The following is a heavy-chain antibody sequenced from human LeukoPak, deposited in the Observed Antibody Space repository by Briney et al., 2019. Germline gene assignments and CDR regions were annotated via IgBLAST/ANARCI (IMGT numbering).Heavy chain of an antibody. V-gene: IGHV4-39*01. CDR3: ARQRSQWLVPDYGMDV. J-gene: IGHJ6*02. CDR1: GDSISSNSHY. D-gene: IGHD6-19*01. CDR2: LYYSGST. Sequence: PSETLSLTCTVSGDSISSNSHYWGWIRQPPGKGLEWIGTLYYSGSTYYNPSLKSRVTISVDTSKNQFSLKLSSVTAADTAVYYCARQRSQWLVPDYGMDVWGQGTTVTVSS.